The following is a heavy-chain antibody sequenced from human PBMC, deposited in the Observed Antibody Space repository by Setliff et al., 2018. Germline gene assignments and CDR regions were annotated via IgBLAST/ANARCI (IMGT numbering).Heavy chain of an antibody. CDR2: ISTYSGMT. Sequence: ASVKVSCKASGYSFANSIVSWVRQAPGQGLEWMGWISTYSGMTHSAQKCEGRVTLTTDTSTNMGYLELRGLSSDDTAVYYCLRLVRYCTRTACQRTSGDEVWGLGTMVTVSS. CDR3: LRLVRYCTRTACQRTSGDEV. J-gene: IGHJ4*02. CDR1: GYSFANSI. V-gene: IGHV1-18*01. D-gene: IGHD2-8*01.